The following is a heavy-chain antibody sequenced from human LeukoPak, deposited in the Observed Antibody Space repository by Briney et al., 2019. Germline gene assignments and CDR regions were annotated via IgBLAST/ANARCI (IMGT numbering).Heavy chain of an antibody. J-gene: IGHJ4*02. CDR2: ISSSSSYI. V-gene: IGHV3-21*01. CDR3: AREEITMVRGVIRSFDY. D-gene: IGHD3-10*01. CDR1: GFTFSSYS. Sequence: GGSPRLSCAASGFTFSSYSVNWVRQAPGKGLEWVSSISSSSSYIYYADSVKGRFTISRDNAKNSLYLQMNSLRAEDTAVYYCAREEITMVRGVIRSFDYWGQGTLVTVSS.